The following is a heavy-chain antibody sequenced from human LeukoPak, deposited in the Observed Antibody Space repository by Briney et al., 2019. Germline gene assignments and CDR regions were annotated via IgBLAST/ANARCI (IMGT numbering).Heavy chain of an antibody. CDR1: GGTFSSYA. V-gene: IGHV1-69*01. Sequence: SVKVSCKASGGTFSSYAISWVRQAPGQGLEWMGGIIPIFGTANYAQKFQGRVTITADESTSTAYMELGSLRSEDTAVYYCARDNSGYDSRYFDYWGQGTLVTVSS. CDR2: IIPIFGTA. D-gene: IGHD5-12*01. CDR3: ARDNSGYDSRYFDY. J-gene: IGHJ4*02.